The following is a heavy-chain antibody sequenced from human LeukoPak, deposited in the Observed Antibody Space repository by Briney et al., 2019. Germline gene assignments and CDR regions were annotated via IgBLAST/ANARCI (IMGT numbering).Heavy chain of an antibody. CDR2: INHSGST. D-gene: IGHD5-24*01. V-gene: IGHV4-34*01. Sequence: PSETLSLTCAVYGGSFSGYYWSWIRQPPGKGLEWIGEINHSGSTNYNPSLKSRVTISVDTSKNQFSLKLSSVTAADTAVYYCARVKDGYPDNWGQGTLVTVSS. CDR3: ARVKDGYPDN. CDR1: GGSFSGYY. J-gene: IGHJ4*02.